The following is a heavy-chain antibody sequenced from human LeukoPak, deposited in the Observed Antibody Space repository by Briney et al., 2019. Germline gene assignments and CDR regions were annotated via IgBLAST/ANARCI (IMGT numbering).Heavy chain of an antibody. CDR3: ARVDCTRGSCYGRGWFDP. V-gene: IGHV3-48*01. CDR2: ITSSSTTI. D-gene: IGHD2-15*01. Sequence: GGSLRLTCAASGFTFSYYSMSWVRQAPGKGLEWFSYITSSSTTIYNADSVKGRFTISRDNAKNSLYLQMNSLRAEDTAVYYCARVDCTRGSCYGRGWFDPWGQGTLVTVSS. CDR1: GFTFSYYS. J-gene: IGHJ5*02.